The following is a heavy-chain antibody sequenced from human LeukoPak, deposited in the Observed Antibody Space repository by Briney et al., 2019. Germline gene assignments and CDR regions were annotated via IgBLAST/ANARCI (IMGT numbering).Heavy chain of an antibody. CDR1: GDSVSSNSAG. Sequence: SQTLSLTCAISGDSVSSNSAGWNWIRQSPSRGLEWLGRTYYKSKWYNEYAESVKSRITISPDTSKNQFSLKLSSVTAADTAVYYCARGLPAAIPVSWFDPWGQGTLVTVSS. CDR3: ARGLPAAIPVSWFDP. CDR2: TYYKSKWYN. D-gene: IGHD2-2*02. J-gene: IGHJ5*02. V-gene: IGHV6-1*01.